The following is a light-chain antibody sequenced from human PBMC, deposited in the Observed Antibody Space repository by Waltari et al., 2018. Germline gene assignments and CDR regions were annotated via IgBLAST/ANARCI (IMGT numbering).Light chain of an antibody. J-gene: IGKJ1*01. V-gene: IGKV3-20*01. CDR1: ENISKY. CDR3: QHYVRLPVT. Sequence: EIVLTQSPVTLSVSPGARATLSCRAMENISKYLTLYEQKPAQAPRLLIYAASTRATGIPTMFSGRGLGTAVSLTISSPERDDFAVYYCQHYVRLPVTFGQGTKVEIK. CDR2: AAS.